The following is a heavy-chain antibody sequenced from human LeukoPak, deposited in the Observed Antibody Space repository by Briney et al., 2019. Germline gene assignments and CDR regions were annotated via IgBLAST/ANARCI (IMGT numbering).Heavy chain of an antibody. CDR3: ARDALRYCGGDCSSSEYFQH. Sequence: GASVKVSCKASGYTFTSYAISWVRQAPGQGLEWMGGIIPIFGTANYAQKFQGRVTITADESTSTAYMELSSLRSEDTAVYYCARDALRYCGGDCSSSEYFQHWGQGTLVTVSS. V-gene: IGHV1-69*13. D-gene: IGHD2-21*02. CDR1: GYTFTSYA. CDR2: IIPIFGTA. J-gene: IGHJ1*01.